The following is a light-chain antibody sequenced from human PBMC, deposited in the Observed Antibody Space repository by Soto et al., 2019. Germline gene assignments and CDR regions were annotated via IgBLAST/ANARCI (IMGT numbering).Light chain of an antibody. CDR1: QSVSGSY. V-gene: IGKV3-15*01. CDR2: GAS. CDR3: QQYYNLPLR. J-gene: IGKJ4*01. Sequence: EIVLKQATNTLSLSPGDRAALCCIGSQSVSGSYLAWYQQKPGQAPRLLIYGASNRATGIPARLSGSGSGTEFTLTISCLQSEDFAVYKCQQYYNLPLRFGGRTK.